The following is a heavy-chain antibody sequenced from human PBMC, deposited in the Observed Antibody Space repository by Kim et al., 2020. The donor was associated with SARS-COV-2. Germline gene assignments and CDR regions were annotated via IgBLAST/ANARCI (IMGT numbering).Heavy chain of an antibody. CDR3: AKDGVESYHDSGAPFGS. V-gene: IGHV3-23*01. CDR2: ISGTGSTT. J-gene: IGHJ4*02. D-gene: IGHD3-22*01. Sequence: GGSLRLSCTASGFTFSSYAMSWVRQAPGKGLEWVSSISGTGSTTYYADSVKGRFTISRDGSRNTLYLQMNSLRAEDTAVYYCAKDGVESYHDSGAPFGSFGRGTRVPVS. CDR1: GFTFSSYA.